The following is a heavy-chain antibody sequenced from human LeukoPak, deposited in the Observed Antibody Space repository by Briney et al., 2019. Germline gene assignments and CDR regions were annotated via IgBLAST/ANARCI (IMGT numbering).Heavy chain of an antibody. CDR2: IKSKTDGGTT. Sequence: GGSLRLSCAASGFTFSNAWMSWVRQAPGKGLEWVGRIKSKTDGGTTDYPAPVKGRFTISRDDSKNTLYLQMNSLKTEDTAVYYCTTDTYGYLVFDYWGQGTLVTVSS. J-gene: IGHJ4*02. CDR1: GFTFSNAW. V-gene: IGHV3-15*01. CDR3: TTDTYGYLVFDY. D-gene: IGHD5-18*01.